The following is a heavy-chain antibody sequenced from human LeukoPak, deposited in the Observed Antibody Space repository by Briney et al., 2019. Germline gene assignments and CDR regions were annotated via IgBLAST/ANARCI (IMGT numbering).Heavy chain of an antibody. D-gene: IGHD2-2*01. J-gene: IGHJ6*02. CDR3: ARRRYCSSTSCQRDNYYYGMDV. CDR1: GGSISSSSYY. V-gene: IGHV4-39*01. CDR2: IYYSGST. Sequence: SETLSLTCTVSGGSISSSSYYWGWIRQPPGKGLEWIGSIYYSGSTYYNPSPKSRVTISVDTSKNQFSLKLSSVTAADTAVYYCARRRYCSSTSCQRDNYYYGMDVWGQGATVTVSS.